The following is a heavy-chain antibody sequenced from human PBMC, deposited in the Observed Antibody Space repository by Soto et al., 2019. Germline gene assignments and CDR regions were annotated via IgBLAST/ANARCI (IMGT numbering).Heavy chain of an antibody. Sequence: SETLSLTCTVSGGSISSGDYYWSWIRQPPGKGLEWIGYIYYSGSTYYNPSLQSRVTISVDTSKNQFSLKLSSVTAADTAVYYCARERPDGSRLDPWGQGTLVTVS. CDR3: ARERPDGSRLDP. D-gene: IGHD6-13*01. V-gene: IGHV4-30-4*01. CDR2: IYYSGST. CDR1: GGSISSGDYY. J-gene: IGHJ5*02.